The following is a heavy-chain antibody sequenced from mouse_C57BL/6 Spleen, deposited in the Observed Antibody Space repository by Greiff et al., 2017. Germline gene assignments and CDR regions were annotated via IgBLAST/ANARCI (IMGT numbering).Heavy chain of an antibody. D-gene: IGHD2-2*01. J-gene: IGHJ4*01. CDR1: GYTFTSYW. CDR3: ARSGLRRYYYAMDY. CDR2: IDPSDSET. V-gene: IGHV1-52*01. Sequence: QVQLQQPGAELVRPGSSVKLSCKASGYTFTSYWMHWVKQRPIQGLEWIGNIDPSDSETHYNQKFKDKATLTVDKSSSTAYMQHSSLTSEDSAVYYCARSGLRRYYYAMDYWGQGTSVTVSS.